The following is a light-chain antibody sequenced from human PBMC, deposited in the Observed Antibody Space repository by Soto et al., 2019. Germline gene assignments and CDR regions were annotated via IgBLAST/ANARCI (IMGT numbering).Light chain of an antibody. Sequence: EIVLTQSPGALSLSPGDRATLSCWASESIGDYLAWYQQRPGQAPRLLIYAASRRDSGTPHRFSGSGSERAFTLAISGLEPADFGVYYCQQYVTSPSITFGQGTRLEIK. V-gene: IGKV3-20*01. CDR1: ESIGDY. CDR2: AAS. CDR3: QQYVTSPSIT. J-gene: IGKJ5*01.